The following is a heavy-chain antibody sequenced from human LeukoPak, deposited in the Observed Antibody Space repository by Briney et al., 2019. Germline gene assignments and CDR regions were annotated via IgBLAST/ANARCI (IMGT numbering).Heavy chain of an antibody. J-gene: IGHJ4*02. CDR1: GGSISSYY. V-gene: IGHV4-59*12. CDR3: ARGWVNYPFDY. D-gene: IGHD5-24*01. Sequence: SETLSLTCTVSGGSISSYYWSWIRQPPGKGLEWIGYIYYSGSTNYNPSLKSRVTISVDTSKNQFSLKLSSVTAADTAVYYCARGWVNYPFDYWGQGTLVTVSS. CDR2: IYYSGST.